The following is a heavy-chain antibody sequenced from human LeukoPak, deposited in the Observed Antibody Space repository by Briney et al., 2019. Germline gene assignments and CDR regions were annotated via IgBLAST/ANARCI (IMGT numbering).Heavy chain of an antibody. CDR2: IHYSGST. Sequence: SETLSLTCTVSGGSISSGGYYWSWIRQHPGKGLEWIGYIHYSGSTAYNPSLKSRVTISGDTSKNQFSLKLSSVTAADTAVYYCARGVVRGVIYYGMDVWGQGTTVTVSS. D-gene: IGHD3-10*01. CDR1: GGSISSGGYY. V-gene: IGHV4-31*03. J-gene: IGHJ6*02. CDR3: ARGVVRGVIYYGMDV.